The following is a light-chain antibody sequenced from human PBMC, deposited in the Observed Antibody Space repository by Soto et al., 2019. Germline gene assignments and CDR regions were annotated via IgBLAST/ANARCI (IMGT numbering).Light chain of an antibody. CDR2: GAS. J-gene: IGKJ5*01. V-gene: IGKV3-20*01. CDR1: QSVRSTY. Sequence: EILLTQSPGTLSLSPGERSTLSCRASQSVRSTYLAWYQQKPGQAPRLLIYGASSRATGIPDRFNGSGSGTDFTLTISRLEPEDVAVYYCQHYDTLSFGQGTRLEIK. CDR3: QHYDTLS.